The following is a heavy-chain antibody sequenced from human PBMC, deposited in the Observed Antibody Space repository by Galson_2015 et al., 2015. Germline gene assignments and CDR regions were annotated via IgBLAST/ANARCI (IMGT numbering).Heavy chain of an antibody. CDR1: GFTVSSNY. V-gene: IGHV3-53*01. Sequence: LRLSCAASGFTVSSNYMSWVRQAPGKGLEWVSVIYSGGSTYYADSVKGRFTISRDNSKNTLYLQMNSLRAEDTAVYYCARDEYGSGSYSYWGQGTLVTVSA. D-gene: IGHD3-10*01. CDR3: ARDEYGSGSYSY. CDR2: IYSGGST. J-gene: IGHJ4*02.